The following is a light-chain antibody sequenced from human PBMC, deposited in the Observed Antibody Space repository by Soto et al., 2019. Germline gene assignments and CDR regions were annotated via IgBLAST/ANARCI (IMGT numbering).Light chain of an antibody. Sequence: EIVLTQSPGTLSLSPGERATLSCRASQSVSSNYLAWYQQKPGQAPRLLIYGASSRATGIPDRFSGSGSGTDFTLTISSLEPEDFAVYYCQQGGNWPLTFGQGTRLEIK. J-gene: IGKJ5*01. CDR2: GAS. V-gene: IGKV3D-20*02. CDR3: QQGGNWPLT. CDR1: QSVSSNY.